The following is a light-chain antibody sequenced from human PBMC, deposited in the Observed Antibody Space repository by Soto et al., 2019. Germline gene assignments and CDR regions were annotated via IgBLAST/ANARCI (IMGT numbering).Light chain of an antibody. Sequence: EIVLTQAPSTVSLTPGERATLSCRASQSVSSSYLAWYQQKPGQAPRLVIYDIFTRATGVPTRISGSGSGTEFTLTISSLQPEDFATYYCQQLNSYPITSAQRARLEI. CDR3: QQLNSYPIT. CDR1: QSVSSSY. V-gene: IGKV3D-7*01. J-gene: IGKJ5*01. CDR2: DIF.